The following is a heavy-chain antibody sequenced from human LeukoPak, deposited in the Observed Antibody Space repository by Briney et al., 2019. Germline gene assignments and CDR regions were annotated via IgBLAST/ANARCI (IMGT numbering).Heavy chain of an antibody. CDR2: INPNSGGT. Sequence: GASVKVSCKASGYTFTGYYMHWARQAPGQGLEWMGWINPNSGGTNYAQKFQGRVTMTRDTSISTAYMELSRLRSDDTAVYYCARDFFPPDGAPVTNWFDPWGQGTLVTVSS. J-gene: IGHJ5*02. CDR1: GYTFTGYY. V-gene: IGHV1-2*02. CDR3: ARDFFPPDGAPVTNWFDP. D-gene: IGHD4-11*01.